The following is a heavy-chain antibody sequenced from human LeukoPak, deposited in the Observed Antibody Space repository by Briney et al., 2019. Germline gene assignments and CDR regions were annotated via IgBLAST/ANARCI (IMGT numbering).Heavy chain of an antibody. CDR1: GFSFSNAW. V-gene: IGHV3-15*01. CDR3: TTQRIAAAGYYYYGMDV. CDR2: IKSKTDGGTT. Sequence: GGSLRLSCAASGFSFSNAWMSWVRQAPGKGLEWVGRIKSKTDGGTTDYAAPVKGRLTISRDDSKNTLYLQMNSLKTEDTAVYYCTTQRIAAAGYYYYGMDVWGQGTTVTVSS. D-gene: IGHD6-13*01. J-gene: IGHJ6*02.